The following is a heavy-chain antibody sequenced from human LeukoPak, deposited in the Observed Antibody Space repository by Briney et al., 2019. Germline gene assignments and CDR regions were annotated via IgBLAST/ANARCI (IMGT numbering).Heavy chain of an antibody. Sequence: GASVKVSCKASGYTFTSYYMHWVRQAPGQGLEWMGWINPDSGGTNYAQKFRGRVTMTRDTSISTAYMELSRLRSDDTAVYYCAREGYQLLYNTFDYWGQGTLVTVSS. CDR2: INPDSGGT. J-gene: IGHJ4*02. V-gene: IGHV1-2*02. CDR1: GYTFTSYY. CDR3: AREGYQLLYNTFDY. D-gene: IGHD2-2*01.